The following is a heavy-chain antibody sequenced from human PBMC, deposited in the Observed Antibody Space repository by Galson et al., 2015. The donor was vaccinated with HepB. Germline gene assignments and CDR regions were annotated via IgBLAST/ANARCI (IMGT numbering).Heavy chain of an antibody. CDR2: ISYDGSNK. J-gene: IGHJ4*02. D-gene: IGHD5-12*01. CDR1: GFTFSSYS. Sequence: SLRLSCAASGFTFSSYSMHWVRQAPGKGLEWVAVISYDGSNKHYADSVKGRFTISRDNSKNTLYLQMNSLRAEDTAVYYCAKDRSWLGPPFDYWGQGTLVTVSS. V-gene: IGHV3-30*18. CDR3: AKDRSWLGPPFDY.